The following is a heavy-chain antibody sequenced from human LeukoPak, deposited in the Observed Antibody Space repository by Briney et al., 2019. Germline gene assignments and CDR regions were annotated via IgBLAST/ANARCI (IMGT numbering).Heavy chain of an antibody. V-gene: IGHV1-2*02. CDR1: GYTLTGYY. Sequence: ASVKVSCKASGYTLTGYYMHWVRQAPGQGLEWMGWINPNSGGTNHAQKFQGRVTMTRDTSISTAYMELSRLRSDDTAVYYCARDRPLDADDYYGFYYLDYWGQGTLVTVSS. J-gene: IGHJ4*02. CDR3: ARDRPLDADDYYGFYYLDY. CDR2: INPNSGGT. D-gene: IGHD3-10*01.